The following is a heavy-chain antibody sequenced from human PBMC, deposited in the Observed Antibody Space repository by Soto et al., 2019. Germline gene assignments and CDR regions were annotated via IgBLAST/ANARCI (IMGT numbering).Heavy chain of an antibody. CDR2: ISLYSDGT. Sequence: QVQLVQSGGEVKRPGASVKVSCKTSGYTFSNYGITWVRPAPGQPLEWLGWISLYSDGTNYAQKCQGRVSMTTDTSTTTAYMELRSLRSDDTAVYYCARVVPGAEAWFGPWGQGTLVTVSS. CDR1: GYTFSNYG. D-gene: IGHD2-2*01. J-gene: IGHJ5*02. CDR3: ARVVPGAEAWFGP. V-gene: IGHV1-18*01.